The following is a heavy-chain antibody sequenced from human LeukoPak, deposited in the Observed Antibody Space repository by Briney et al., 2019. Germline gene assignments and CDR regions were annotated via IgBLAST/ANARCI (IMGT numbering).Heavy chain of an antibody. CDR3: VKGTRKYIAVAGFDY. D-gene: IGHD6-19*01. Sequence: GSLRLSCAASGFTFSSYAMSWVRQAPGKGLEWVSAISGSGGSTYYADSVKGRFTISRDNSKNTLYLQMNSLRAEDTAVYYCVKGTRKYIAVAGFDYWGQGTLVTVSS. J-gene: IGHJ4*02. CDR2: ISGSGGST. CDR1: GFTFSSYA. V-gene: IGHV3-23*01.